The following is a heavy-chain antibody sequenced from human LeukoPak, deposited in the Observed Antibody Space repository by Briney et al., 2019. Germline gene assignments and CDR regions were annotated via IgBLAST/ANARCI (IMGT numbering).Heavy chain of an antibody. CDR3: ARQTVVEVGWFDP. CDR2: INPNSGGT. D-gene: IGHD2-15*01. Sequence: ASVKVSCKASGYTFTGYYMHWVRQAPGQGLEWMGRINPNSGGTNYAQKFQGRVTMPRDTSISTAYMELSRLRSDDTAVYYCARQTVVEVGWFDPWGQGTLVTVSS. CDR1: GYTFTGYY. V-gene: IGHV1-2*06. J-gene: IGHJ5*02.